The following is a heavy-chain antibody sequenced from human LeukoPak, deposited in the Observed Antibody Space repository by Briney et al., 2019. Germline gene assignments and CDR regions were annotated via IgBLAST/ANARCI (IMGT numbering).Heavy chain of an antibody. V-gene: IGHV4-34*01. CDR3: ARIRVGYDFSSLYYYYGMDV. Sequence: PSETLSLTCAVYGGSFSGYYWSWIRQPPGKGLEWIGEINHSGSTNYNPSLKSRVTISVDTSKNQFSLKLSSVTAADTAVYYCARIRVGYDFSSLYYYYGMDVWGQGTTVTVSS. D-gene: IGHD5-12*01. CDR1: GGSFSGYY. J-gene: IGHJ6*02. CDR2: INHSGST.